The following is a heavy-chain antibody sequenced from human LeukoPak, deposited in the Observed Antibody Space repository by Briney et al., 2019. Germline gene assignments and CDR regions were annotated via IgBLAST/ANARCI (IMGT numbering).Heavy chain of an antibody. D-gene: IGHD2-8*02. CDR1: GFSFSKYN. J-gene: IGHJ4*02. CDR3: ATYRQVLLPFES. V-gene: IGHV3-21*04. CDR2: ISSGGSYI. Sequence: GGSLRLSCAASGFSFSKYNMNWVRQAPGKGLEWVSCISSGGSYIYYADSVRVRRTISRDNSKSTLSLKMNSLRAEDTAIYYCATYRQVLLPFESWGQGTLVTVSS.